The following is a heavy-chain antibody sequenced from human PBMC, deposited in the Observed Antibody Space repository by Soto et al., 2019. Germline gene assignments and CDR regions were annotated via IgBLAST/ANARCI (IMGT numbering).Heavy chain of an antibody. Sequence: ASVKVSCKASGYTFTSYDINWVRQATGQGLEWMGWMNPNSGNTGYAQKFQGRVTMTRNTSISTAYMELNSLRSEDTAVYYCASYHDFWSGYLGYYYYGMDVWGQGTTVTVSS. V-gene: IGHV1-8*01. CDR1: GYTFTSYD. D-gene: IGHD3-3*01. J-gene: IGHJ6*02. CDR3: ASYHDFWSGYLGYYYYGMDV. CDR2: MNPNSGNT.